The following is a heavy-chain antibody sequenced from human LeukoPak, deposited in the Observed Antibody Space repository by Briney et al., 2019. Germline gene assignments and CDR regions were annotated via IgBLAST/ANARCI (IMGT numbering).Heavy chain of an antibody. Sequence: GGSLRLSCAASGLTFRNYGMHWVRQAPGKGLEWVAVIWYDGRNEGYADSVKGRFTISRDNSKNMLYLQMNSLRDEDTAVYYCATNSGTPPRYMNVWGKGTTVSVSS. J-gene: IGHJ6*03. V-gene: IGHV3-33*01. CDR1: GLTFRNYG. CDR3: ATNSGTPPRYMNV. D-gene: IGHD1-26*01. CDR2: IWYDGRNE.